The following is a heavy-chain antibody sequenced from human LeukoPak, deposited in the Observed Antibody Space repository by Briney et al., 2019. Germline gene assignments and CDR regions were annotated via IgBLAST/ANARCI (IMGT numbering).Heavy chain of an antibody. CDR1: GFTFSAYS. Sequence: GGSLRLSCVASGFTFSAYSMNWVRQAPGKGLEWVSSISSGSNYIYYGDPVKGRFTISRDNAKNSLYLQMNSLRAEDTAVYYCARVSEVGATSFDYWGQGTLVTVSS. CDR2: ISSGSNYI. J-gene: IGHJ4*02. V-gene: IGHV3-21*01. CDR3: ARVSEVGATSFDY. D-gene: IGHD1-26*01.